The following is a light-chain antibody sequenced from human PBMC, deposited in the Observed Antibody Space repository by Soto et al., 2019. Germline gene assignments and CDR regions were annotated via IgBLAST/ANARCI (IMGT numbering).Light chain of an antibody. CDR1: QSISSW. CDR3: QHYNSYPWT. CDR2: DAS. J-gene: IGKJ1*01. Sequence: DIQMTQSPSTLSASVGDRVTITCRASQSISSWLAWYQQKPGKAPKLLIYDASTLESGVPSRFSGSGSGTEFTLTINSLQPDDFATYYSQHYNSYPWTFGQGIKVDIK. V-gene: IGKV1-5*01.